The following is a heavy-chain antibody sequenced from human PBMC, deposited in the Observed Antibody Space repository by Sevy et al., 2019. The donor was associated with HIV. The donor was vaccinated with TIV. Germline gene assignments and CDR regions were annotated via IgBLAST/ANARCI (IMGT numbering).Heavy chain of an antibody. V-gene: IGHV3-48*01. CDR3: ARPLGYCSSTSCPYXFDX. J-gene: IGHJ3*02. CDR1: GXXFSSHS. CDR2: ISSTSSTI. D-gene: IGHD2-2*01. Sequence: GGSLRLSCAASGXXFSSHSFNWVRQAPGKGLEWISYISSTSSTIFYADSVMDRFTISRDNAKNSLYLQMNSLRAEDTAVYYCARPLGYCSSTSCPYXFDXWGQRTMVTVSS.